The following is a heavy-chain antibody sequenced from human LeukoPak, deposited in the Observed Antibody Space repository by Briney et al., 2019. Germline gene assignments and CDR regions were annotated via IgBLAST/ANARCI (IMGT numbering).Heavy chain of an antibody. CDR2: ISSSSSTI. J-gene: IGHJ3*02. D-gene: IGHD6-6*01. V-gene: IGHV3-48*02. CDR1: GFTFNSYN. CDR3: GRAYSSSSGRDAFDS. Sequence: PGGSLRLSCAASGFTFNSYNMNWVRQAPGKGLEWVSYISSSSSTIYYADSVKGRFTISRDSAKTSLFLQMNSLRDEDTAVYYCGRAYSSSSGRDAFDSWGLGTLVTVSS.